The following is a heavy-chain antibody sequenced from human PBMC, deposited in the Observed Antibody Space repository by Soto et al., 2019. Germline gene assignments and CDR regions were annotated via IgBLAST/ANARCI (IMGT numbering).Heavy chain of an antibody. CDR3: ARERISMVRGAPFY. CDR2: INAGNGNT. Sequence: QAQLVQSGAEVKKPGASVKVSCKASGYTSNNYAMHWVRQAPGQGLEWMGCINAGNGNTKYSQKCQDRVTINRDTSASTAYMEPSSLRYEATAFYYCARERISMVRGAPFYWGQGTLVTVSS. J-gene: IGHJ4*02. V-gene: IGHV1-3*01. CDR1: GYTSNNYA. D-gene: IGHD3-10*01.